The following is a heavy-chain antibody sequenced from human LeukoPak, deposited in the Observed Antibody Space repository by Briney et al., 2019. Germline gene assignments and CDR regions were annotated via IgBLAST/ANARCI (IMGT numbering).Heavy chain of an antibody. J-gene: IGHJ3*02. CDR2: ISGGGHTT. Sequence: PGGSLRLSCAASQFTFSNYAMSWVRQAPGKGLEWVSAISGGGHTTYYAASVKGRFTISRDNSKNTLYLQMNSLRAEDTAVYYCAKAPPPYCSGGSCFDAFDIWGQGTMVTVSS. V-gene: IGHV3-23*01. CDR1: QFTFSNYA. CDR3: AKAPPPYCSGGSCFDAFDI. D-gene: IGHD2-15*01.